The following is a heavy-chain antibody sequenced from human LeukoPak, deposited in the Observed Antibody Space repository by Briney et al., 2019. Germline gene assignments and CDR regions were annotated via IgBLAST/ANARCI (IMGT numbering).Heavy chain of an antibody. Sequence: KAGGSLRLSCTASGFTFSDYYMTWIRQAPGKGLEWLAYISTSGSITSYVDSVRGRFTISRDNAKNSLYLQIDSLRAEDTAMYYCARDRQLRLHDPWGQGILVTVSS. CDR1: GFTFSDYY. CDR3: ARDRQLRLHDP. CDR2: ISTSGSIT. V-gene: IGHV3-11*01. D-gene: IGHD3-16*01. J-gene: IGHJ5*02.